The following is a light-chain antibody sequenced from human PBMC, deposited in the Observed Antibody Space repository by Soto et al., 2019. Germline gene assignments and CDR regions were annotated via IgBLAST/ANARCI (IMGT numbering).Light chain of an antibody. CDR1: HNVNKY. Sequence: DIQMTQSPSSLSASVGDRVTITCRASHNVNKYLNWYQQKSGKAPKVLIYGASSLQSGVPSRFTGSGSGTEFTLIIRSVQPEDIATYYCQQSYNSPQTFGQGAKLEIK. J-gene: IGKJ2*01. CDR2: GAS. V-gene: IGKV1-39*01. CDR3: QQSYNSPQT.